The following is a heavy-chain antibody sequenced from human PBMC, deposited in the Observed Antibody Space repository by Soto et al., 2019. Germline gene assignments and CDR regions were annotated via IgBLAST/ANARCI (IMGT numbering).Heavy chain of an antibody. V-gene: IGHV4-31*03. J-gene: IGHJ4*02. Sequence: SETLSLTCTVSGGSISSGGYYFSCIRQPPWKGLEWIGYIYYSGSTYYNPSLKSRVTISVDTSKNQFSLKLSSVTAADTAVYYCARDRHDSFDYWGQGTLVTVSS. CDR1: GGSISSGGYY. CDR2: IYYSGST. CDR3: ARDRHDSFDY.